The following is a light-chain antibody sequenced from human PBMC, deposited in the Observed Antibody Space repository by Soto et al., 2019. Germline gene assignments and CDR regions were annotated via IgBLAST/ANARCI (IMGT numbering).Light chain of an antibody. J-gene: IGLJ1*01. CDR1: RSDIGDSNF. V-gene: IGLV2-14*01. CDR2: EVN. Sequence: QSALTQPASVSGSAGQSVTIPCTGPRSDIGDSNFISWYQHSPVKAPRLLIYEVNNRPSGVSRRFSGSKAGNTASLTISGLLDDDDADSFCASFRSGTILVFGSGTKVTVL. CDR3: ASFRSGTILV.